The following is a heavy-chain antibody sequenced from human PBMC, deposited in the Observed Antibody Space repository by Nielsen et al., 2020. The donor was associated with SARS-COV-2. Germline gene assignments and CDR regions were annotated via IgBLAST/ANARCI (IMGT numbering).Heavy chain of an antibody. CDR3: ASLAVYGYPFFDY. CDR1: GGPITSYY. Sequence: SETLSLTCTVSGGPITSYYWHWIRQPPGKGLEWIGYIYYSGSTDYNPSLKSRVTISVDASKHQFSLKLTSVTAADTAVYYCASLAVYGYPFFDYWGQGTLVTVSS. V-gene: IGHV4-59*01. CDR2: IYYSGST. J-gene: IGHJ4*02. D-gene: IGHD5-18*01.